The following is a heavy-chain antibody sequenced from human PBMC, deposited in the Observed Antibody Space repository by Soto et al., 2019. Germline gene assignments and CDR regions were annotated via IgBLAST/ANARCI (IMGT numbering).Heavy chain of an antibody. V-gene: IGHV4-31*03. J-gene: IGHJ4*02. CDR1: GGSISSGGYY. Sequence: QVQLQESGPGLVKPSQTLSLTCTVSGGSISSGGYYWSWIRQLPGKGLEWIGYIFYSGSTYYNPSLKSRVTISVDTSKNQFSLKLSSVTAAATAVYYCATYGSGSYKPTTFDYWGQGTLVTVSS. D-gene: IGHD3-10*01. CDR3: ATYGSGSYKPTTFDY. CDR2: IFYSGST.